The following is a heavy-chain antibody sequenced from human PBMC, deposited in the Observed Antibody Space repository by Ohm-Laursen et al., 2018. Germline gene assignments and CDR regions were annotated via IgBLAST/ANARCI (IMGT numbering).Heavy chain of an antibody. CDR2: ISSSGSTI. J-gene: IGHJ4*02. CDR1: GFTFSDYY. V-gene: IGHV3-11*01. D-gene: IGHD5-24*01. Sequence: SLRLSCSASGFTFSDYYMSWIRQAPGKGLEWVSYISSSGSTIYYADSVKGRFTISRDNAKNSLYLQMNSLRAEDTAVYYCANHRSATWVHKRFDYWGQGTLVTVSS. CDR3: ANHRSATWVHKRFDY.